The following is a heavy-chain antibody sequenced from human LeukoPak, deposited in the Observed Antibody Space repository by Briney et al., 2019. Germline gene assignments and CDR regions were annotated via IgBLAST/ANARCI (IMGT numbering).Heavy chain of an antibody. J-gene: IGHJ6*03. CDR3: ARDREAAGIMDV. Sequence: PSETLSLTCTVSGYSISSGYYWGWIRQPPGKGLEWIGSGSTYYNPSLKSRVTISVDTSKNQFSLKLSSVTAADTAVYYCARDREAAGIMDVWGKGTTVTVSS. CDR1: GYSISSGYY. D-gene: IGHD6-13*01. CDR2: GST. V-gene: IGHV4-38-2*02.